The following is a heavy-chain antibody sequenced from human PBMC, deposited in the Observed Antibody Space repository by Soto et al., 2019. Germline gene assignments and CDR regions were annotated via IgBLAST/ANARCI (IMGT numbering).Heavy chain of an antibody. CDR1: GFTFSSYG. Sequence: GGSLRLSCAASGFTFSSYGMHWVRQAAGKGLEWVAVIWYDGSNKYYAESVKGRFTISRDNSKNTLYLQMNSLRAEDTAVYYCARDSHVGSGWQLTADYWGQGTLVTVSS. J-gene: IGHJ4*02. CDR3: ARDSHVGSGWQLTADY. CDR2: IWYDGSNK. V-gene: IGHV3-33*01. D-gene: IGHD6-19*01.